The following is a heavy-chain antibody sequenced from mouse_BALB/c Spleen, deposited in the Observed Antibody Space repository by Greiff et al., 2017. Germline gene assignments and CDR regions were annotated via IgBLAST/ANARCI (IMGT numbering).Heavy chain of an antibody. Sequence: EVKLMESGGDLVKPGGSLKLSCAASGFTFSSYGMSWVRQTPDKRLEWVATISSGGSYTYYPDSVKGRFTISRDNAKNTLYLQMSSLKSEDTAMYYCARGGTDWYFDVWGAGTTVTVSS. CDR3: ARGGTDWYFDV. CDR1: GFTFSSYG. J-gene: IGHJ1*01. D-gene: IGHD3-3*01. V-gene: IGHV5-6*01. CDR2: ISSGGSYT.